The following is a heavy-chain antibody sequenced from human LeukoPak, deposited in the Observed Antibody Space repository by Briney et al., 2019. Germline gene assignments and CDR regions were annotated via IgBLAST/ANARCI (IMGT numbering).Heavy chain of an antibody. Sequence: SETLSLTCTVSGGSISSYYWSWIRQPPGKGLEWIGYIYYSGSTIYNPSLKSRVTISVDTSKNQFSLKLSSVTAADTAVYYCALTSYYDSSGYYYDGVNYWGQGTLVTVSS. D-gene: IGHD3-22*01. CDR2: IYYSGST. J-gene: IGHJ4*02. CDR1: GGSISSYY. CDR3: ALTSYYDSSGYYYDGVNY. V-gene: IGHV4-59*08.